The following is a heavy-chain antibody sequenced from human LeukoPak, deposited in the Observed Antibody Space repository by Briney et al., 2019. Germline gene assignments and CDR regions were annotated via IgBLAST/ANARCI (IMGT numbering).Heavy chain of an antibody. CDR3: ARDYYDSSGDMDYYYYGMDV. V-gene: IGHV4-4*07. CDR2: IYTSGST. Sequence: SETLSLTCTVSGGSISSYYWSWIRQPAGKGLEWIGRIYTSGSTNYNPSLKSRVTMSVDTSKNQFSLKLSSVTAADTAVYYCARDYYDSSGDMDYYYYGMDVWGQGTTVTVSS. CDR1: GGSISSYY. D-gene: IGHD3-22*01. J-gene: IGHJ6*02.